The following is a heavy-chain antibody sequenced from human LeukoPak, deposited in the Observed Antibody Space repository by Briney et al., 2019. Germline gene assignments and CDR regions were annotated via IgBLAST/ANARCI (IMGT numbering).Heavy chain of an antibody. D-gene: IGHD6-6*01. Sequence: PSETLSLTCTVSGVSISSYYWSWIRQPAGKGLEWIGRIYTSGSTNYNPSLKSRVTMSVDTSKHQFSLKLSSVTAADTAVYYCARDGPFGSSSDDYYYYMDVWGKGTTVTVSS. CDR3: ARDGPFGSSSDDYYYYMDV. J-gene: IGHJ6*03. V-gene: IGHV4-4*07. CDR2: IYTSGST. CDR1: GVSISSYY.